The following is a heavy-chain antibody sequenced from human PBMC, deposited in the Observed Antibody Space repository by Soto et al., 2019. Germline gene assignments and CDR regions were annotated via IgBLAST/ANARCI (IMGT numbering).Heavy chain of an antibody. CDR2: ISGSSSDT. CDR1: GFSFSHNY. Sequence: GGSLRLSCAASGFSFSHNYMNWIRQVPGKGLEWLSYISGSSSDTNYADSVRGRFTISRDNAKNSLYLQMNSLRVEDTGVYYCVKEARLADVWGQGTTVTVSS. D-gene: IGHD6-25*01. J-gene: IGHJ6*02. CDR3: VKEARLADV. V-gene: IGHV3-11*06.